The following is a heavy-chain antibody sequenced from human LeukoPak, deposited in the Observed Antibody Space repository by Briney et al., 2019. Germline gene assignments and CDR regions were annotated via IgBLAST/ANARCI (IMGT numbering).Heavy chain of an antibody. CDR1: GVPISSGGYS. J-gene: IGHJ2*01. D-gene: IGHD3-3*01. Sequence: SETLSLTCAVSGVPISSGGYSRSWLRQPPGQGLEWLGDIHHTGSTDYNPSLKSRLTISLDRSKNQFSLEVTSVTAADTAVYYCARAVSIVGLYYFDLWGRGTLVTVSS. V-gene: IGHV4-30-2*01. CDR2: IHHTGST. CDR3: ARAVSIVGLYYFDL.